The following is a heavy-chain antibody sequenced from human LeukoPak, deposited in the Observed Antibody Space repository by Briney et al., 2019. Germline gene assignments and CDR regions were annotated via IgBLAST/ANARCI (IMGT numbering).Heavy chain of an antibody. CDR3: AKDRGVSGDYGYGMDV. CDR1: GFTFSSYG. J-gene: IGHJ6*02. Sequence: GGSLRLSCAASGFTFSSYGMHWVRQAPGKGLEWVAFIRYDGSNKYYADSVKGRFTISRDNSKNTLYLQMNSLRAEDTALYYCAKDRGVSGDYGYGMDVWGQGTTVTVSS. V-gene: IGHV3-30*02. CDR2: IRYDGSNK. D-gene: IGHD4-17*01.